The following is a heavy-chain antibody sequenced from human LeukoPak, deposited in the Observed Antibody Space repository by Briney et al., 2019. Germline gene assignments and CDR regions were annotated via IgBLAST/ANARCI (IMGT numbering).Heavy chain of an antibody. CDR3: ARTTMIVVVIDVAFDI. CDR2: INPNSGGT. V-gene: IGHV1-2*02. Sequence: ASVKVSCKASGYTFTGYYMHWVRQAPGQGLEWMGWINPNSGGTNYAQKFQGRATMTRDTSISTAYMELSRLRSDDTAVYYCARTTMIVVVIDVAFDIWGQGTMVTVSS. CDR1: GYTFTGYY. J-gene: IGHJ3*02. D-gene: IGHD3-22*01.